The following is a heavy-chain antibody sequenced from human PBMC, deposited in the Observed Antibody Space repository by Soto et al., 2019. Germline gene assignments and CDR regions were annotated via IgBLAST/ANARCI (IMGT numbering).Heavy chain of an antibody. V-gene: IGHV3-23*01. CDR2: LSGSGVNA. CDR1: GFTFSSYA. Sequence: GGSLRLSCAASGFTFSSYAMTWVRQAPGKGLEYVSTLSGSGVNAYYADSVKGRFTISRDNSKNTLYLQMNSLRVEDTAIYYCAKPLQVYWGQGTQVTAS. CDR3: AKPLQVY. J-gene: IGHJ4*02.